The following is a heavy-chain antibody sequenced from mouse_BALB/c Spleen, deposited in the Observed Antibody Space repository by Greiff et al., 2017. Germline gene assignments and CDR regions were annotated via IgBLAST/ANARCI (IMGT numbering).Heavy chain of an antibody. V-gene: IGHV3-1*02. J-gene: IGHJ4*01. D-gene: IGHD1-1*01. CDR2: IHYSGST. CDR3: AKGLTTVVASYAMDY. Sequence: ESGPDLVKPSQSLSLTCTVTGYSITSGYSWHWIRQFPGNKLEWMGYIHYSGSTNYNPSLKSRISITRDTSKNQFFLQLNSVTTEDTATYYCAKGLTTVVASYAMDYWGQGTSVTVSS. CDR1: GYSITSGYS.